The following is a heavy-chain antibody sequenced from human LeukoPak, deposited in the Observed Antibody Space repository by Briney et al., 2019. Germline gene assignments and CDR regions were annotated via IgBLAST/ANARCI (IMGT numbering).Heavy chain of an antibody. J-gene: IGHJ4*02. V-gene: IGHV3-7*05. CDR1: GFTFSEYL. CDR2: IKEDGSEK. CDR3: ARFPTGFDY. Sequence: SGGSLRLSCAASGFTFSEYLMTWVRQAPGKGLEWVASIKEDGSEKYYVDSVKGRCTISRDNAKNSLYLQMNSLRVEDMAMYYCARFPTGFDYWGQGTLVTVSS. D-gene: IGHD4-17*01.